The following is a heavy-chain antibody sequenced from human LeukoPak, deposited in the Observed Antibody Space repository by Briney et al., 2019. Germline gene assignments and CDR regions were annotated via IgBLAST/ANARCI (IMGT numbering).Heavy chain of an antibody. CDR3: ARSLWFGERRGYYFDY. Sequence: ASVKVSCKASGYTFTSYAMHWVRQAPGQRLEWMGWINAGNGNTKYSQKFQGRVTITRDTSASTAYMELSSLRSEDTAVYYCARSLWFGERRGYYFDYWGQGTLVTVSS. J-gene: IGHJ4*02. CDR1: GYTFTSYA. CDR2: INAGNGNT. V-gene: IGHV1-3*01. D-gene: IGHD3-10*01.